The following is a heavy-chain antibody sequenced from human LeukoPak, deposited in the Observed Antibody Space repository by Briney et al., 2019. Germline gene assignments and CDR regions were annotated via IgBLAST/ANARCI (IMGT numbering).Heavy chain of an antibody. J-gene: IGHJ5*02. CDR3: ARKHITMVRGVPWFDP. D-gene: IGHD3-10*01. CDR1: GGTFSRYA. Sequence: SVKVSCKASGGTFSRYAISWVRQAPGQGLEWMGGIIPIFGTANYAQKFQGRVTITADKSTSTAYMELSSLRSEDTAVYYCARKHITMVRGVPWFDPWGQGALVTVSS. V-gene: IGHV1-69*06. CDR2: IIPIFGTA.